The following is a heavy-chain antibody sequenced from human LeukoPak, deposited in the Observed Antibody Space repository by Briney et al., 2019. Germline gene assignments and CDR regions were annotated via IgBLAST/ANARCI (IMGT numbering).Heavy chain of an antibody. J-gene: IGHJ4*02. CDR2: ISGDGGST. CDR1: GFTFDDYA. Sequence: GGSLRLSCAASGFTFDDYAMHWVRQAPGKGLEWVSLISGDGGSTYYADSVKGRFTISRDNSKNSLYLQMNSLRTEDTALYYCAENVGSFYYFDYWGQGTLVTVSS. CDR3: AENVGSFYYFDY. D-gene: IGHD2/OR15-2a*01. V-gene: IGHV3-43*02.